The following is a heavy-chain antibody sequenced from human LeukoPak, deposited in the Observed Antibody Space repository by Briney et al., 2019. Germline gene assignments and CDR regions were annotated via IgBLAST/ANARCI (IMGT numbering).Heavy chain of an antibody. Sequence: PGGSLRLSCAASGFTFSSYAMHWVRQAPGKGLEWVAVISYDGSNKYYADSVKGRFTISRDNSKNTLYLQMNSLRAEDTAVYYCARDHYDSSGYLVYWGQGTLVTVSS. V-gene: IGHV3-30-3*01. CDR1: GFTFSSYA. D-gene: IGHD3-22*01. CDR2: ISYDGSNK. J-gene: IGHJ4*02. CDR3: ARDHYDSSGYLVY.